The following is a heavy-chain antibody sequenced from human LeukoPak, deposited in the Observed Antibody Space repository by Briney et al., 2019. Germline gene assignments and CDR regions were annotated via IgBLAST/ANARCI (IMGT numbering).Heavy chain of an antibody. CDR2: ISAYNGNT. J-gene: IGHJ4*02. CDR3: ASSSHSEDY. CDR1: GYTFTSYG. Sequence: ASVKVSCKASGYTFTSYGISWVRQAPGQGLEWMGWISAYNGNTNYAQKLQGRVTMTTDTSTSTVYMELRSLRSDDTAVYYCASSSHSEDYWGQGTLVTVSS. D-gene: IGHD6-13*01. V-gene: IGHV1-18*01.